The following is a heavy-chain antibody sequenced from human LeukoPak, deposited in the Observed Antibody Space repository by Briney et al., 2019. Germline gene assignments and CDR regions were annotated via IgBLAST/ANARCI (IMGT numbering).Heavy chain of an antibody. CDR2: ISYDGSNK. D-gene: IGHD3-10*01. J-gene: IGHJ4*02. CDR1: GFTLSSYS. Sequence: GGSLRLSCAASGFTLSSYSIHWVRQAPGKGLEWVAVISYDGSNKYYADSVKGRFTISRDNSKNTLYLQMDSLRAEDTAVYYCAKDMWDYYGSGSYYNGIDYWGQGTLVTVSS. CDR3: AKDMWDYYGSGSYYNGIDY. V-gene: IGHV3-30*04.